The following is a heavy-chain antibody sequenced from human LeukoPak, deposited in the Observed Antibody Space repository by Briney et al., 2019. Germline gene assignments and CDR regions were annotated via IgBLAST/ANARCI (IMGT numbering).Heavy chain of an antibody. D-gene: IGHD5-12*01. J-gene: IGHJ4*02. CDR1: GFTFVDYT. CDR2: ISWGGGST. V-gene: IGHV3-43*01. Sequence: PGGSLRLSCAASGFTFVDYTMHWVRQAPGKGLEWVSLISWGGGSTYYADSVKGRFTISRDNSKNSLYLQMNSLRTEDTALYYCAKEHPLGGYDPPHFDYWGQGTLVTVSS. CDR3: AKEHPLGGYDPPHFDY.